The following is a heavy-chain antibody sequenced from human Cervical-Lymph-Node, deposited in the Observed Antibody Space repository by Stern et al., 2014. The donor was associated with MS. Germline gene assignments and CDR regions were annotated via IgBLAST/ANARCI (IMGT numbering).Heavy chain of an antibody. Sequence: QVQLVESGGGVVQPGRSLRLSCAASGFTFSSYGMHWVRQAPGKGLEWVAVIWYDGSNKYYADSVKGRFTISRDNSKNTLYLQMNSLRAEDTAVYYCARGGRRYSSGPKGAFDYWGQGTLVTVSS. CDR2: IWYDGSNK. D-gene: IGHD6-19*01. CDR1: GFTFSSYG. J-gene: IGHJ4*02. V-gene: IGHV3-33*01. CDR3: ARGGRRYSSGPKGAFDY.